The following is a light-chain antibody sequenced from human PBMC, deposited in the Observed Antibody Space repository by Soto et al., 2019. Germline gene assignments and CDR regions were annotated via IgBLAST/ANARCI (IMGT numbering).Light chain of an antibody. CDR3: QQYHNWPPRT. J-gene: IGKJ2*01. CDR1: QSISNS. CDR2: GAS. Sequence: EIVMTQSPASLSVSPGETATLSCRARQSISNSFAWYQQKPGRAPRLLIYGASTRATGIPARFSGSGSGTEFTLTISSRQSEDSALYYCQQYHNWPPRTFGQGTKLEIK. V-gene: IGKV3-15*01.